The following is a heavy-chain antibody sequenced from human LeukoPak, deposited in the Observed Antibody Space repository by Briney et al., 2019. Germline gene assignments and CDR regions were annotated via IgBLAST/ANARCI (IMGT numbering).Heavy chain of an antibody. CDR1: GFTFSTHG. D-gene: IGHD3-10*01. CDR2: RRYDGINK. V-gene: IGHV3-30*02. J-gene: IGHJ3*02. Sequence: PGGSLRLSCAASGFTFSTHGMHWVRQAPGKGLEWVAFRRYDGINKYYADSVKGRFTISRDSFKNTLYLQMNSLRPEDTAVYYCAKEGDYYGSGSYRDGFDIWGQGTRATVSS. CDR3: AKEGDYYGSGSYRDGFDI.